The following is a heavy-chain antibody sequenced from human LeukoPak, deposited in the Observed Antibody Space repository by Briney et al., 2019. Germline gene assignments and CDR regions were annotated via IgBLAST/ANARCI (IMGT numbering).Heavy chain of an antibody. D-gene: IGHD4-17*01. CDR2: ISSSSSYI. J-gene: IGHJ6*03. Sequence: GGSPRLSCAASGFTFSSYSMNWVRQAPGKGLEWVSSISSSSSYIYYADSVKGRFTISRDNAKNSLYLQMNSLRAEDTAVYYCAREVYADYDPLYYYYYMDVWGKGTTVTVSS. CDR1: GFTFSSYS. V-gene: IGHV3-21*01. CDR3: AREVYADYDPLYYYYYMDV.